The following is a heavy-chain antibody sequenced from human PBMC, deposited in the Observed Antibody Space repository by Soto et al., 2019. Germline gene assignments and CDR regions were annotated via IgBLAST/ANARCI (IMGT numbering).Heavy chain of an antibody. CDR2: ISYDGSNK. CDR3: ARVRGYSYGNFFDY. CDR1: GFTFSSYA. Sequence: GGSLRLSCAASGFTFSSYAMHWVRQAPGKGLEWVAVISYDGSNKYYADSVKGRFTISRDNSKNTLYLQMNSLRAKDTAVYYCARVRGYSYGNFFDYWGQGTLVTVSS. D-gene: IGHD5-18*01. J-gene: IGHJ4*02. V-gene: IGHV3-30-3*01.